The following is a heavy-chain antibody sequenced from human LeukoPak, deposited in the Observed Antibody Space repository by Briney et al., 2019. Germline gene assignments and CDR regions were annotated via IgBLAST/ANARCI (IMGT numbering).Heavy chain of an antibody. CDR3: ASRESSTGAIDY. D-gene: IGHD2-2*01. CDR1: GGSISSSSYY. CDR2: IYYSGST. J-gene: IGHJ4*02. Sequence: SETLSLTCTVSGGSISSSSYYWGWIRQPPGKGLEWIGSIYYSGSTYYNPSLKSRVTISVDTSKNQFSLKLSSVTAADTAVYYCASRESSTGAIDYWGQGTLVTVSS. V-gene: IGHV4-39*01.